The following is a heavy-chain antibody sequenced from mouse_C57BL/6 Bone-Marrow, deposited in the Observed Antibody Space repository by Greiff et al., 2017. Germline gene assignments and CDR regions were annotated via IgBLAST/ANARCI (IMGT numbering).Heavy chain of an antibody. Sequence: EVQLQQSGPSLVKPSQTLSLTCSVTGDSITSGYWNWIRKFPGNKLEYMGYISYSGSTYYNPSLKSRISITRDTSKNQYYLQLKSVTTEDTATYYCARGVGLRRGGFDYWGQGTTLTVSS. V-gene: IGHV3-8*02. CDR3: ARGVGLRRGGFDY. D-gene: IGHD2-4*01. CDR1: GDSITSGY. J-gene: IGHJ2*01. CDR2: ISYSGST.